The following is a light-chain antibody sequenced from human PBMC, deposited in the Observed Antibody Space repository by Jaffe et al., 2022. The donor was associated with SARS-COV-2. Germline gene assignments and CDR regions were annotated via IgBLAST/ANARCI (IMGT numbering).Light chain of an antibody. CDR3: QQYNTHRT. CDR1: QSISTW. J-gene: IGKJ1*01. V-gene: IGKV1-5*03. CDR2: KAS. Sequence: DIQVTQSPSTLSASVGDRVTITCRASQSISTWLAWYQQKPGKAPKLLIYKASSLEGGVPSRFSGSGSGTEFTLTISSLQPDDVATYYCQQYNTHRTFGQGTKVEIK.